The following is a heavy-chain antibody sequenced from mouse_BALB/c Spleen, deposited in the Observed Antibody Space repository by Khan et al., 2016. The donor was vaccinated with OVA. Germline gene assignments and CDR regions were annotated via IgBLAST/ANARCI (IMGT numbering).Heavy chain of an antibody. V-gene: IGHV3-2*02. CDR2: ISYSGIT. CDR1: GYSITSGYA. D-gene: IGHD1-1*01. CDR3: ARGNYYGYYFDY. Sequence: EVQLVESGPGLVKPSQSLSLTCTVTGYSITSGYAWNWIRQFPGNKLEWMGYISYSGITNYNPSLKSRISITRDTSKNQFFLQLTSVTPEDTATYYCARGNYYGYYFDYWGQGTTLTVSS. J-gene: IGHJ2*01.